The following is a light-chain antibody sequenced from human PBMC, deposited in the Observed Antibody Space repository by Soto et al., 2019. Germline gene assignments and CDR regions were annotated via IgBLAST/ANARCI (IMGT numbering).Light chain of an antibody. V-gene: IGKV1D-16*01. CDR3: QQYNTYPLT. CDR2: AAS. J-gene: IGKJ4*01. CDR1: QGIGTW. Sequence: DIQLTQSPSSLTASVGDRVTIACRASQGIGTWLAWHQQKPGKSPNSLIYAASNLQNGVPSRFNGSGSGTDFTLTIASLQSADVATYFCQQYNTYPLTFGGGTRVEI.